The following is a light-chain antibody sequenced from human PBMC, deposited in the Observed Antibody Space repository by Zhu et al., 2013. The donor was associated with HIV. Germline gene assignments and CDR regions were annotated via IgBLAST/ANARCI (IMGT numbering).Light chain of an antibody. CDR2: RAS. CDR1: ENIGDG. V-gene: IGKV1-5*03. J-gene: IGKJ1*01. CDR3: QQYNSYSRT. Sequence: DIQMTQSPPTLSASVGDRVTITCRASENIGDGLAWYQQKPREAPKLLVFRASNLESGVPSRFSGSGSGTEFTLTISSLQPDDFATYYCQQYNSYSRTFGQGTKVEIK.